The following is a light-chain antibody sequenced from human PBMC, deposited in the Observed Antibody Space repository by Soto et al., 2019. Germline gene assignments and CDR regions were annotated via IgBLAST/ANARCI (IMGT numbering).Light chain of an antibody. Sequence: DIQLTQSPSFLSASVGDRVTITCRASQGTSSYLAWYQQKPGKAPKLLIYAASTLQRGAPSRFSGGGSGTEFTLTISSLQHEDFATYFCQQLISYPVTFGGGTKVEIK. J-gene: IGKJ4*01. V-gene: IGKV1-9*01. CDR1: QGTSSY. CDR3: QQLISYPVT. CDR2: AAS.